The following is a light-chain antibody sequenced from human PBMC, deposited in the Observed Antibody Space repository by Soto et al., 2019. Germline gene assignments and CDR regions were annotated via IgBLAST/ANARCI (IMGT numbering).Light chain of an antibody. J-gene: IGLJ1*01. Sequence: QSALTQPRSVSGSPGQSVTISCTGASSDVGGYNFVSWYQQHPGKAPKLMIYDVNKRPSGVPGRFSGSKSGNTASLTISGLHAEDEADYYCCSYAGTYTHYVFGTGTKVTV. V-gene: IGLV2-11*01. CDR3: CSYAGTYTHYV. CDR2: DVN. CDR1: SSDVGGYNF.